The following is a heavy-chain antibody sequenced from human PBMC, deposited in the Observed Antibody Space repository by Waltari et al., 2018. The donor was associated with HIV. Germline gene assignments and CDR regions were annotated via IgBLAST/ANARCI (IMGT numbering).Heavy chain of an antibody. CDR3: ARDAPDIVATILKGGRRSSSFDY. Sequence: QLQLQESGPGLVKPSETLSLTCTVSGGSISSSSYYWGWIRQPPGKGLEWIGSIYYSGSTYYNPSLKRRVTISVDTSKNQFSLKLSSVTAADTAVYYCARDAPDIVATILKGGRRSSSFDYWGQGTLVTVSS. CDR2: IYYSGST. CDR1: GGSISSSSYY. J-gene: IGHJ4*02. D-gene: IGHD5-12*01. V-gene: IGHV4-39*07.